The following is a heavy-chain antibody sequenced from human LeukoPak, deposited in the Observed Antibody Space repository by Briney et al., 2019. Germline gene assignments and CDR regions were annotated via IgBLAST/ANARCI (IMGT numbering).Heavy chain of an antibody. CDR1: GFTFRDYW. J-gene: IGHJ4*02. CDR2: IKIDGSEI. V-gene: IGHV3-7*01. Sequence: GGSLRLSCVVSGFTFRDYWMSWVRQAPGKGLEWVATIKIDGSEIYYVDSVKGRFTISRDNARNSVYLQMNSLRGEDTAIYYCAREGTLRAHWDPFDYWGQGTLVTVSS. CDR3: AREGTLRAHWDPFDY. D-gene: IGHD7-27*01.